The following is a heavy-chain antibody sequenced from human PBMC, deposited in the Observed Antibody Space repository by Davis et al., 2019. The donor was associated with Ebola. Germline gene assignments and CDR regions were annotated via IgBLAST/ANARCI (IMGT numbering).Heavy chain of an antibody. CDR3: ASLGGRYFDP. D-gene: IGHD3-16*01. CDR1: GYTFTSYG. V-gene: IGHV1-69*13. J-gene: IGHJ5*02. Sequence: SVKVSCKASGYTFTSYGISWVRQAPGQGLEWMGGIIPIFGTANYAQKFQGRVTITADESTSTAYMELSSLRSEDTAVYYCASLGGRYFDPWGQGTLVTVSS. CDR2: IIPIFGTA.